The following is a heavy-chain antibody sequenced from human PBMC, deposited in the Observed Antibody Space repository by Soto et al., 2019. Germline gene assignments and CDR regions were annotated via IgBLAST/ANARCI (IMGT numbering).Heavy chain of an antibody. CDR3: ARDLWCYCGTDCYPLDV. J-gene: IGHJ6*02. D-gene: IGHD2-21*02. V-gene: IGHV4-59*01. CDR2: MYNTGST. CDR1: GGTISRYY. Sequence: QVQLQESGPGLVKPSETLSLTCTVSGGTISRYYWSWIRQPPGKGLDWIGYMYNTGSTVYNPSFKTRVTISVDTSKNQFSLKLNSVTAADTAVYYCARDLWCYCGTDCYPLDVWGQGTTVTVSS.